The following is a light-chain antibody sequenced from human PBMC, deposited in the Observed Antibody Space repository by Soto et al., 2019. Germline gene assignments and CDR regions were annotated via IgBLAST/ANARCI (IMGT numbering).Light chain of an antibody. CDR1: SSNIGSNS. V-gene: IGLV1-44*01. J-gene: IGLJ2*01. CDR3: AAWDASLNGVV. Sequence: QSVLTQPPSASGTPGQRVTISCSGSSSNIGSNSVNWYQQLPGTAPKLLMYSSNQRPSGVPDRFSGSKSGTSASLAISGLQSEDEADYYCAAWDASLNGVVFGGGTKVTVL. CDR2: SSN.